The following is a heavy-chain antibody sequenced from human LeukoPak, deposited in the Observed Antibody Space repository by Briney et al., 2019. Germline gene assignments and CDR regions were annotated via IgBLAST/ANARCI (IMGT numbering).Heavy chain of an antibody. V-gene: IGHV4-34*01. D-gene: IGHD3-10*01. Sequence: SETLSLTCAVYGGSFSGYYWSWIRQPPGKGLEWIGEINHSGSTNYNPFLKSRVTISVDTSKNQFSLKLSSVTAADTAVYYCARGGPYYYGSGSYSDYWGQGTLVTVSS. CDR2: INHSGST. J-gene: IGHJ4*02. CDR3: ARGGPYYYGSGSYSDY. CDR1: GGSFSGYY.